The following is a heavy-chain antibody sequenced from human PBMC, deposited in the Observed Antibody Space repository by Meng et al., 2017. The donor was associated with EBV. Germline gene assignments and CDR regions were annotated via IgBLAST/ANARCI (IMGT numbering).Heavy chain of an antibody. V-gene: IGHV1-2*06. CDR1: GYTFTGYY. J-gene: IGHJ4*02. CDR2: INPNSGGT. CDR3: ARSRSSPDVPLDY. Sequence: QGQLVQSGAEVKKPGAPVKVSCKASGYTFTGYYMHWVRQAPGQGLEWMGRINPNSGGTNYAQKFQGRVTMTRDTSISTAYMELSRLRSDDTAVYYCARSRSSPDVPLDYWGQGTLVTVSS. D-gene: IGHD6-19*01.